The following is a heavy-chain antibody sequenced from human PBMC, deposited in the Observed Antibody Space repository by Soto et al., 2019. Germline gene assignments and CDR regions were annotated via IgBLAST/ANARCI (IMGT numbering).Heavy chain of an antibody. Sequence: QVQLQESGPGLVKPSQTLSLTCTVSGGSISSGGYSGSWLRQHPGKGLEWIGYISYIGSTYYNPSIKSRVTISVDTSRTLFSRQLSSVTSADTAGYYCARELLFRRFYGMDVWGQGTTVTVSS. V-gene: IGHV4-31*03. J-gene: IGHJ6*02. CDR2: ISYIGST. CDR3: ARELLFRRFYGMDV. CDR1: GGSISSGGYS. D-gene: IGHD2-21*01.